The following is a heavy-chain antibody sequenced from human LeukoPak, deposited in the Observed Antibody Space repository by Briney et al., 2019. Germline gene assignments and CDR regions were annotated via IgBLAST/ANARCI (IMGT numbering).Heavy chain of an antibody. CDR1: GFTFSSYA. CDR2: ISYDGSNK. V-gene: IGHV3-30-3*01. J-gene: IGHJ5*02. CDR3: ARDGPTNWFDP. Sequence: GGPLRLTCAAPGFTFSSYAMHWVRQAPGKGLEWVAVISYDGSNKYYADSVKGRFTISRDNSKNTLYLQMNSLRAEDTAVYYCARDGPTNWFDPWGQGTLVTVSS.